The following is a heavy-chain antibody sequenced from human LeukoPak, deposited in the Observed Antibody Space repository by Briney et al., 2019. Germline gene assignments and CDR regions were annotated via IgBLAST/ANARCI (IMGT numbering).Heavy chain of an antibody. CDR1: GFTLDDYA. D-gene: IGHD1-26*01. CDR2: ITWNTGSI. Sequence: PGRSLRLFCAASGFTLDDYAMHWVRHAPGKGLEWVSGITWNTGSIGYADSVKGRFTVSRDNVKNSLYLQMNSLRADDTALYYCAKDRGGSYFDAFDIWGQGTLVTVSS. J-gene: IGHJ3*02. V-gene: IGHV3-9*01. CDR3: AKDRGGSYFDAFDI.